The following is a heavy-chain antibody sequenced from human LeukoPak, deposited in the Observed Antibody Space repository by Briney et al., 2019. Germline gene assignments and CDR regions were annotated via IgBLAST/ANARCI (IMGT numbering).Heavy chain of an antibody. Sequence: ASVNVSCKASGYTFTGYYMHWVRQAPGQGLEWMGWINPNSGGTNYAQKFQGWVTMTRDTSISTAYMELSRLRADDTAVYYCARGGSITMVRGVIKYFQHWGQGTLVTVSP. CDR2: INPNSGGT. D-gene: IGHD3-10*01. J-gene: IGHJ1*01. CDR3: ARGGSITMVRGVIKYFQH. CDR1: GYTFTGYY. V-gene: IGHV1-2*04.